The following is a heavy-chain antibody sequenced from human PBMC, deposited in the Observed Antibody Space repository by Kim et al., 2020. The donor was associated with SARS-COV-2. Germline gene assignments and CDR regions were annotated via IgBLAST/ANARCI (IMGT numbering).Heavy chain of an antibody. D-gene: IGHD6-6*01. Sequence: NPPLQSRVTISVDTSKNQFSLKLSSVTAADTAVYYCARVGRDSSSGAFDIWGQGTMVTVSS. CDR3: ARVGRDSSSGAFDI. V-gene: IGHV4-34*01. J-gene: IGHJ3*02.